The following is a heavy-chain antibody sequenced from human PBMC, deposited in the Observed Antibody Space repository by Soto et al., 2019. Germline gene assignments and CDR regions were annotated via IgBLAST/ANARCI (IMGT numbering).Heavy chain of an antibody. CDR1: GFTFSSYA. Sequence: EVQLLESGGGLVQPGGSLRLSCAASGFTFSSYAMSWVRQAPGKGLEWVSAISGSGGSTYYADSVKGRFTISRDNFKNTLYLQMNSLRAEDTAVYYCAKSPAYGSGSFDYWGQGTLVTVSS. CDR2: ISGSGGST. CDR3: AKSPAYGSGSFDY. D-gene: IGHD3-10*01. V-gene: IGHV3-23*01. J-gene: IGHJ4*02.